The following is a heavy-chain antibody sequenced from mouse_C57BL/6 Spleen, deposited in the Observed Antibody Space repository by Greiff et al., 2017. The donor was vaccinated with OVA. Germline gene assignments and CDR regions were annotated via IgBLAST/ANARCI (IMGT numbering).Heavy chain of an antibody. J-gene: IGHJ4*01. V-gene: IGHV14-2*01. D-gene: IGHD1-1*01. Sequence: EVQLQQSGAELVKPGASVKLSCTASGFNIKDYYMHWVKQRTEQGLEGIGRIDPEDGETKYAPKFQGKATITADTSSNTSYLQLSSLTSEDTAVYYCASVDYCGSSYDYYDVEDWGQGATVTVSS. CDR1: GFNIKDYY. CDR2: IDPEDGET. CDR3: ASVDYCGSSYDYYDVED.